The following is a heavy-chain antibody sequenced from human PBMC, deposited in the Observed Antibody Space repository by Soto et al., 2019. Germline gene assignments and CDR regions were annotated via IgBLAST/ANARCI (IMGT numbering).Heavy chain of an antibody. CDR3: ATGGTVFGVDLYTGFDF. D-gene: IGHD3-3*01. CDR1: GYTFTAYH. CDR2: INPNHGGT. J-gene: IGHJ4*02. V-gene: IGHV1-2*02. Sequence: GASVKVSCKTSGYTFTAYHLHWVRQAPGQGLEWMGWINPNHGGTHYAQKFQGRVTITRDTSISTAHLELSRLTADDTAVYYCATGGTVFGVDLYTGFDFWGQGTLVTVSS.